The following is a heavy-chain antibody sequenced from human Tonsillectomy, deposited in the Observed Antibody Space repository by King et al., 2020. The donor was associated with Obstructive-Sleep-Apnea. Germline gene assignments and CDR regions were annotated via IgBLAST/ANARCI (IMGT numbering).Heavy chain of an antibody. Sequence: VQLVESGGGLVKPGGSLRLSCAASGFTFSDYHMNWIRQAPGRGLEWLSYIRSSGDYTKYAASVKGRFTISRDNAKDSLFLQMNSLRPEDTAVYYCARPYSSSWNVGDDAFEIWGQGTMVTVSS. CDR2: IRSSGDYT. D-gene: IGHD6-13*01. J-gene: IGHJ3*02. CDR3: ARPYSSSWNVGDDAFEI. V-gene: IGHV3-11*06. CDR1: GFTFSDYH.